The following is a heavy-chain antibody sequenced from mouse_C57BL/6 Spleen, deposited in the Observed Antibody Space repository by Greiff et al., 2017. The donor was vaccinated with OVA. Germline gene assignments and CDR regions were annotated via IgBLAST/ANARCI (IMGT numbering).Heavy chain of an antibody. J-gene: IGHJ4*01. Sequence: EVQGVESGGGLVQPKGSLKLSCAASGFSFNTYAMNWVRQAPGKGLEWVARIRSKSNNYATYYADSVKDRFTISRDDSESMLYLQMNNLKTEDTAMYYCVRHADPRPYYYAMDYWGQGTSVTVSS. V-gene: IGHV10-1*01. CDR3: VRHADPRPYYYAMDY. CDR1: GFSFNTYA. CDR2: IRSKSNNYAT.